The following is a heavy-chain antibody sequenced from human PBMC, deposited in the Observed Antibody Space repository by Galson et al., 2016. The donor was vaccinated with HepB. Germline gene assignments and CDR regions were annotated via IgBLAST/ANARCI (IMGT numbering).Heavy chain of an antibody. V-gene: IGHV4-59*01. CDR1: GGSISSYY. D-gene: IGHD6-19*01. CDR3: ARERRQCLVYYMDV. Sequence: SETLSLTCTVSGGSISSYYWSWIRQPPGKGLEWIGYIHYSGSTNYNPSLKSRVTISVDTSKNQFSLKLSSVTAADTAVYYCARERRQCLVYYMDVWGKGTTVTVSS. CDR2: IHYSGST. J-gene: IGHJ6*03.